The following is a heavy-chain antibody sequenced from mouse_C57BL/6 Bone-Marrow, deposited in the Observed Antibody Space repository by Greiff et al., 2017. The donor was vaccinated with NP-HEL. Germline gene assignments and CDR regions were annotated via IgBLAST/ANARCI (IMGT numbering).Heavy chain of an antibody. Sequence: QVQLQQSGPELVKPGASVKLSCKASGYAFSSSWMNWVKQRPGKGLEWIGRIYPGDGDTNYNGKFKGKATLTADKSSSTAYMQLSSLTSEDSAVYFCARSGVYYGFYAMDYWDRGNAVTVTS. J-gene: IGHJ4*01. CDR1: GYAFSSSW. V-gene: IGHV1-82*01. CDR2: IYPGDGDT. D-gene: IGHD1-2*01. CDR3: ARSGVYYGFYAMDY.